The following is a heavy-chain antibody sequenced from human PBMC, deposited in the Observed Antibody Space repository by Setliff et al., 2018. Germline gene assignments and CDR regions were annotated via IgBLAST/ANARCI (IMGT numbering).Heavy chain of an antibody. CDR3: AREVSTGENSGCDI. Sequence: ASVKVSCKASGYTFTNYGISWVRQAPGQGLEWMAYINAYNGDTYYAENLQVRVTVSTDTSTTTTYMELRNLRSDDTAVYYCAREVSTGENSGCDIWGQGTVVTVSS. CDR1: GYTFTNYG. V-gene: IGHV1-18*01. J-gene: IGHJ3*02. CDR2: INAYNGDT. D-gene: IGHD3-9*01.